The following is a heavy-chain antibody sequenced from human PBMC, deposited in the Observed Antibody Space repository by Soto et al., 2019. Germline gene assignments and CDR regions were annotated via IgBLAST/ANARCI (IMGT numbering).Heavy chain of an antibody. J-gene: IGHJ4*02. D-gene: IGHD2-15*01. CDR1: GGSISSSNW. Sequence: QVQLQESGPGLVKPSGTLSLTCAVSGGSISSSNWWSWVRQPPGKGLEWIGEIYHSGSTNYNPSRKSRGTMSVEKSKNQFSLKLSSVTAADTAVYYCARILGEYCSGGSCYPRYYFDYWGQGTLVTVSS. CDR3: ARILGEYCSGGSCYPRYYFDY. V-gene: IGHV4-4*02. CDR2: IYHSGST.